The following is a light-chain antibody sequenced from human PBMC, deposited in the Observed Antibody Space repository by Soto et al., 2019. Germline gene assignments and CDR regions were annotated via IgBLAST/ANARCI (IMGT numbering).Light chain of an antibody. Sequence: QSALTQPRSVSGSPGQSVTISCTGTSGDVGAYGRVSWYQLHPTKAPKLIIYAVTNRPSGVPYRFSGSKSGSTASLTISGLQAEDEADYYCCSHAGGSSWVFGGGTKLTVL. CDR1: SGDVGAYGR. J-gene: IGLJ3*02. CDR2: AVT. CDR3: CSHAGGSSWV. V-gene: IGLV2-11*01.